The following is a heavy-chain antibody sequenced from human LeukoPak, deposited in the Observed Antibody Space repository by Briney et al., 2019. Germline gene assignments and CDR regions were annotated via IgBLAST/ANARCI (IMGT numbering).Heavy chain of an antibody. V-gene: IGHV4-34*01. D-gene: IGHD6-19*01. J-gene: IGHJ4*02. CDR2: INHSGST. CDR3: ARGEIAVAGLFDY. Sequence: TSETLSLTCAVYGGSFSGYYWSWIRQPPGKGLEWIGEINHSGSTNYNPSLKSRVTISVDTSKNQFSLKLSSVTAADTAVYYCARGEIAVAGLFDYWGQGTLVAVSS. CDR1: GGSFSGYY.